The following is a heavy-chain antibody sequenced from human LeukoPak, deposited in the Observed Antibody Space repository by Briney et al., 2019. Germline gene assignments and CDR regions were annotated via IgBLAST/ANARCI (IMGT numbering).Heavy chain of an antibody. CDR3: ARRTGTMSPVIVFAFDI. D-gene: IGHD1-7*01. J-gene: IGHJ3*02. CDR2: IYPGDSDT. CDR1: GYSFTSYW. Sequence: GESLKISCKGSGYSFTSYWIGWVRQMPGKGLEWMGIIYPGDSDTRYSPSFQGQVTISADKSISTAYLQWSSLKASDTAMYYCARRTGTMSPVIVFAFDIWGQGTMVTVSS. V-gene: IGHV5-51*01.